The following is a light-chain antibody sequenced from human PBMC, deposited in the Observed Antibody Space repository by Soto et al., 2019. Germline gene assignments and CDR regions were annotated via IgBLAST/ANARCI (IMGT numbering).Light chain of an antibody. J-gene: IGKJ1*01. CDR3: QQYNSYSPWT. Sequence: DIQITQSPSTLSACVEDKVTITCWPSQNMSSWLAWYQQKPGKAPTHLIYKASSLEGRGPPRFSGSGSGTEFTLTISSLQPDDFATYYCQQYNSYSPWTFGQGTKVDIK. CDR2: KAS. V-gene: IGKV1-5*03. CDR1: QNMSSW.